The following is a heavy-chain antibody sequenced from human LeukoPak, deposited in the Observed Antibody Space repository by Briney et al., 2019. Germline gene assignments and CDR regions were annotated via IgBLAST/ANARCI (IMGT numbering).Heavy chain of an antibody. CDR2: ISGSGYPI. CDR3: ARVRGLEWLLKHLDS. CDR1: GLTFSTYE. V-gene: IGHV3-48*03. D-gene: IGHD3-3*01. Sequence: GGSLRLSCTVSGLTFSTYEMNWVRQAPGKGLEWVSYISGSGYPIYYADSVKGRFTISRDNAKNSLYLQMNSLRAEDTAIYYCARVRGLEWLLKHLDSWGQGTLVTVSS. J-gene: IGHJ4*02.